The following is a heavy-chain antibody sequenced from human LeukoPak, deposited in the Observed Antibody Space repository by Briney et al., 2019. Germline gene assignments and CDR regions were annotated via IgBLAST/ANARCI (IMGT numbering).Heavy chain of an antibody. J-gene: IGHJ4*02. CDR3: ARDPTISGSYSDY. Sequence: GGSLRLSCAASGFTFSSYMMNWVRQAPGRGLEWVSYINSNSRTIYYADSVKGRFTVSRDNAKNSLYLQMNSLRDEDTAVYYCARDPTISGSYSDYWDQGTLVTVSS. CDR1: GFTFSSYM. D-gene: IGHD1-26*01. CDR2: INSNSRTI. V-gene: IGHV3-48*02.